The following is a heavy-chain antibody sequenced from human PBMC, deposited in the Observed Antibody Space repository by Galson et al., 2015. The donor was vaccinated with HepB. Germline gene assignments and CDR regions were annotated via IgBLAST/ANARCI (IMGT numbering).Heavy chain of an antibody. V-gene: IGHV3-23*01. Sequence: LRLSCAASGFTFSHYAMTWVRQAPGKGLEWVSCITGSDGRTYYTDSVRGRFTISRDNSKNTLYLQINNARADDTAVYYCARMGAFADYDFDPWGQGIKVSVSS. CDR2: ITGSDGRT. J-gene: IGHJ5*02. CDR1: GFTFSHYA. D-gene: IGHD1-26*01. CDR3: ARMGAFADYDFDP.